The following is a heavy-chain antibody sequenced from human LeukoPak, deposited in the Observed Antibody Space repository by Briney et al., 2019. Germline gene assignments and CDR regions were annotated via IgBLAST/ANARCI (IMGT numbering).Heavy chain of an antibody. D-gene: IGHD3-22*01. J-gene: IGHJ4*02. CDR3: ARDEASLVYDSSGFFY. Sequence: ASVKVSCKASGYTFTSYAMHWVRQAPGQRLEWMGWINAGNGNTKYSQKFQGRVTITRDTSASTAYMELSSLRSEDTAVYYCARDEASLVYDSSGFFYWGQGTLVTVSS. V-gene: IGHV1-3*01. CDR1: GYTFTSYA. CDR2: INAGNGNT.